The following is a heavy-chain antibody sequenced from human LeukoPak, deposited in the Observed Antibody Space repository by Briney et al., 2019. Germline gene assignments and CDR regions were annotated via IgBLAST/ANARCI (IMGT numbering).Heavy chain of an antibody. J-gene: IGHJ6*03. V-gene: IGHV1-2*02. Sequence: ASVKVSCKASGYTFTGYYMHWVRQAPGQGLEWMGWINPNSGGTNYAQKFQGRVTMTRDTSISTAYMELSRLRSDDTAVYYCARRGFGERYYYYYYMDVWGKGTTVTISS. CDR2: INPNSGGT. CDR3: ARRGFGERYYYYYYMDV. D-gene: IGHD3-10*01. CDR1: GYTFTGYY.